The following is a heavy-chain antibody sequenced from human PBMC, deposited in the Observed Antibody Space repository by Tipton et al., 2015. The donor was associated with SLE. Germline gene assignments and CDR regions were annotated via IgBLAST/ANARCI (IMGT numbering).Heavy chain of an antibody. J-gene: IGHJ4*02. V-gene: IGHV3-21*03. CDR3: ARGDSSAYYSTPDYFDY. Sequence: SLRLSCAASGFTFNKAWLNWVRQAPGRGLEWVSSISRSSSYIYYADSVKGRFTISRDNAKNSLYLQMNSLRAEDTAVYYCARGDSSAYYSTPDYFDYWGQGTLATVSS. CDR1: GFTFNKAW. D-gene: IGHD3-22*01. CDR2: ISRSSSYI.